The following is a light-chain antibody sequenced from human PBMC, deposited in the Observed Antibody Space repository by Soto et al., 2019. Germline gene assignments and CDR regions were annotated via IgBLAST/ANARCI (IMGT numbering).Light chain of an antibody. CDR2: GAS. J-gene: IGKJ3*01. CDR1: QSVTSSY. V-gene: IGKV3-20*01. Sequence: EIVLTQSPGTLSLSPGERATLSCRASQSVTSSYLAWYQQKPGQAPRLLIYGASTRDTGIPDRFSGSGSGTDFTLTINRLEPEDFAVYYCQQYGDSFTFGPGTKVDIK. CDR3: QQYGDSFT.